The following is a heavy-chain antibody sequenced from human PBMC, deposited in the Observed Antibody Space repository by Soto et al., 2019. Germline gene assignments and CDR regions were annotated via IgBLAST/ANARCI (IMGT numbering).Heavy chain of an antibody. D-gene: IGHD3-10*01. CDR3: AQSRVGSYYYGSGRKNYYYGMDV. J-gene: IGHJ6*02. CDR2: INSDGSST. Sequence: GGSLRLSCAASGFTFSSYWMHWVRQAPGKGLVWVSRINSDGSSTSYADSVKGRFTISRDNAKNTLYLQMNSLRAEDTAVYYCAQSRVGSYYYGSGRKNYYYGMDVWGQGTTVTVSS. V-gene: IGHV3-74*01. CDR1: GFTFSSYW.